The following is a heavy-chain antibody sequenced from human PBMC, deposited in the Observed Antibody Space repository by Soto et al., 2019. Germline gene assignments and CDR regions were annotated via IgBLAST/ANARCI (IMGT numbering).Heavy chain of an antibody. J-gene: IGHJ3*02. CDR2: IYYSGST. D-gene: IGHD6-19*01. V-gene: IGHV4-39*01. Sequence: SETLSLTCTVSGGSISSSSYYWGWIRQPPGKGLEWIGSIYYSGSTYYNPSLKSRVTISVDTSKNQFSLKLSSVTAADTAVYYCARHPTLGYSSGWWVDAFDIWGQGTMVTVS. CDR3: ARHPTLGYSSGWWVDAFDI. CDR1: GGSISSSSYY.